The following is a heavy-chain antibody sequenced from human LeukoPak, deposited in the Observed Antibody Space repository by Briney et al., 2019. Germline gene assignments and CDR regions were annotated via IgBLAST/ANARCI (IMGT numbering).Heavy chain of an antibody. Sequence: ASVKVSCKASGYTFKTYSFTWVRQAPGQGLEWMGRISAYNGDTNYAQKLQGRVTMTTDTSTSTAYMELRSLRSDDTAVYYCARPMARGVYDYWGQGTLVTVSS. V-gene: IGHV1-18*01. J-gene: IGHJ4*02. CDR2: ISAYNGDT. CDR1: GYTFKTYS. D-gene: IGHD3-10*01. CDR3: ARPMARGVYDY.